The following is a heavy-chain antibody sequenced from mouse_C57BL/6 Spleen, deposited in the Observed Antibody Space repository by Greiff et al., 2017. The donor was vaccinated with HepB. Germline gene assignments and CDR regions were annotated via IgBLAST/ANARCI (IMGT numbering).Heavy chain of an antibody. Sequence: EVKLVESGGGLVKPGGSLKLSCAASGFTFSSYAMSWVRQTPEKRLEWVATISDGGSYTYYPDNVKGRFTISRDNAKNNLYLQIGHLKAEDTAMYYCARDQRDSYFDVWGTGTTVTVSS. D-gene: IGHD3-3*01. CDR2: ISDGGSYT. J-gene: IGHJ1*03. CDR3: ARDQRDSYFDV. V-gene: IGHV5-4*03. CDR1: GFTFSSYA.